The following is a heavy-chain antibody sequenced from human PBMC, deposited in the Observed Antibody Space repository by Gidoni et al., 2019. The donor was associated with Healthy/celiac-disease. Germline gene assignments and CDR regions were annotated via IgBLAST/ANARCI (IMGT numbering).Heavy chain of an antibody. V-gene: IGHV4-34*01. CDR3: ARRSTRSIKNYDYIWGSYRRRVAFDY. CDR2: INHSGST. J-gene: IGHJ4*02. D-gene: IGHD3-16*02. Sequence: QVQLQQWGAGLLKPSETLSLTCAVYGGSFSGYYWSWIRQPPGKGLEWIGEINHSGSTNYNPSLKSRVTISVDTSKNQFSLKLSSVTAADTAVYYCARRSTRSIKNYDYIWGSYRRRVAFDYWGQGTLVTVSS. CDR1: GGSFSGYY.